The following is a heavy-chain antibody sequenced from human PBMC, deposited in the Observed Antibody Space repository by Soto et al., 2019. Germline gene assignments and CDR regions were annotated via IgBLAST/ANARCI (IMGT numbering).Heavy chain of an antibody. Sequence: PGGSLRLSCAASGFTFSSYAMHWVRQAPGKGLEWVAVISYDGSNKYYADSVKGRFTISRDNSKNTLYLQMNSLRAEDTAVYYCARPRGDGYNYYYYGMDVCGQGTTVTVSS. D-gene: IGHD3-10*01. CDR1: GFTFSSYA. CDR3: ARPRGDGYNYYYYGMDV. V-gene: IGHV3-30-3*01. J-gene: IGHJ6*02. CDR2: ISYDGSNK.